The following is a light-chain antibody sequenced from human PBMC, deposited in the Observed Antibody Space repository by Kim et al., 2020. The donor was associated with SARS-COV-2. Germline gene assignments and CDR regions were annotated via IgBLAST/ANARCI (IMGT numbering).Light chain of an antibody. J-gene: IGLJ2*01. CDR2: QDS. Sequence: VSPGQTASITCSGDKLGDKYACWYQQKPGQSPVLVIYQDSKRPSGIPERFSGSNSGNTATLTIIGTQAMDEADYYCQAWDSSTSVVFGGGTQLTVL. CDR3: QAWDSSTSVV. CDR1: KLGDKY. V-gene: IGLV3-1*01.